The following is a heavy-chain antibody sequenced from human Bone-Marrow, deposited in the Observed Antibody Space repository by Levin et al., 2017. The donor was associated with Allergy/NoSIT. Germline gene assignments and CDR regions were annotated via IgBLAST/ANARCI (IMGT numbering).Heavy chain of an antibody. J-gene: IGHJ4*02. D-gene: IGHD5-12*01. Sequence: PSETLSLTCAVYGGSFSGYYWSWIRQPPGKGLEWIGEINHSGSTNYNPSLKSRVTISVDTSKNQFSLKLSSVTAADTAVYYCARAAPSRIYSGYDPYYFDYWGQGTLVTVSS. CDR2: INHSGST. V-gene: IGHV4-34*01. CDR1: GGSFSGYY. CDR3: ARAAPSRIYSGYDPYYFDY.